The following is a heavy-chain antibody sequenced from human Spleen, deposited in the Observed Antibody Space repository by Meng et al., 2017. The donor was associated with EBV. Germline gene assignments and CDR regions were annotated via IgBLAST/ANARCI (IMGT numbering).Heavy chain of an antibody. V-gene: IGHV1-69*01. J-gene: IGHJ4*02. D-gene: IGHD3-10*01. CDR3: ASESGRGFTPDY. CDR2: LIPKSDAP. Sequence: QVRVVQSGAGVKKPGFSVKGSCKTSGGTFRSDAVSWVRQAPGQGLEWLGGLIPKSDAPYYAQKFQDRVTITADESTSTHYMDLRGLKSEDTAVYYCASESGRGFTPDYWGQGTLVTVTS. CDR1: GGTFRSDA.